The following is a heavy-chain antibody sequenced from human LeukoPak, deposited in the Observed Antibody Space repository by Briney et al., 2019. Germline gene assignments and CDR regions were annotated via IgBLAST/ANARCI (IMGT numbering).Heavy chain of an antibody. CDR1: GYTFTSYY. Sequence: ASVKVSCKASGYTFTSYYMHWVRQAPGQGLEWMGIINPSGGSTSYAQKFQGRVTMTRDMSTSTVYMELSSLRSEDTAVYYCARAPYYYGSGNWFDPWGQGTLVTVSS. CDR3: ARAPYYYGSGNWFDP. CDR2: INPSGGST. J-gene: IGHJ5*02. V-gene: IGHV1-46*01. D-gene: IGHD3-10*01.